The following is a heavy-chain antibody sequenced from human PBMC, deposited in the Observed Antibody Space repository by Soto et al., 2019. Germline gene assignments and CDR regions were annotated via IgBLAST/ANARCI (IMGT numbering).Heavy chain of an antibody. CDR2: IYHSGST. CDR3: ARASGRITIFGIVIAHYYYGMDV. J-gene: IGHJ6*02. Sequence: SETLSLTCAVSGGSISSGGYSWSWIRQPPGKGLEWIGYIYHSGSTHNNPSLESRVTISVDTSKNQFSLKLTSVTAADTAVYYCARASGRITIFGIVIAHYYYGMDVWGQGTTVTVSS. D-gene: IGHD3-3*01. CDR1: GGSISSGGYS. V-gene: IGHV4-61*08.